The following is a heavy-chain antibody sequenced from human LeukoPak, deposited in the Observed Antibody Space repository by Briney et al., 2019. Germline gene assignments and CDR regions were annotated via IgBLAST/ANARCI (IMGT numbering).Heavy chain of an antibody. V-gene: IGHV6-1*01. CDR2: TYYRSKWSN. Sequence: SQTLSLTCAISGDSVSSNSVGWHWIRQSPSRGLEWLGRTYYRSKWSNDYALSVKSRLTFNPGTSKNQFSLQLNSVTPDDTAVYYCARSYKYGYDFWGQGTLVTVSS. J-gene: IGHJ4*02. CDR3: ARSYKYGYDF. CDR1: GDSVSSNSVG. D-gene: IGHD5-24*01.